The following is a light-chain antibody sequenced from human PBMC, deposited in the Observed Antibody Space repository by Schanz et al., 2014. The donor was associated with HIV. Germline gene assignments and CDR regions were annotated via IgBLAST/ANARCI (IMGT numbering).Light chain of an antibody. V-gene: IGLV2-8*01. CDR3: QSYDRSLNVILV. J-gene: IGLJ1*01. Sequence: QFALTQPPSASGSPGQSVTISCTGTSSDVAGYNYVSWYQQHPDKAPKLLIYDVTHRPSVTPRRFSGSKSGTSASLAITGLQAEDEGDYYCQSYDRSLNVILVFGTGTKLTV. CDR2: DVT. CDR1: SSDVAGYNY.